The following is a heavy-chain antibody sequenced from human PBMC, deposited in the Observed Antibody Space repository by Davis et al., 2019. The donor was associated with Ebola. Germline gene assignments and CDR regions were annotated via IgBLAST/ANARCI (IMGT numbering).Heavy chain of an antibody. CDR1: SYTFTSYG. D-gene: IGHD1-26*01. CDR2: ISAYNGNT. J-gene: IGHJ5*01. Sequence: ASVKVSCRASSYTFTSYGISWLRQAPGQGLEWMGWISAYNGNTNYAQKLQGRVTMTTDTSRSTAYMELRSLRSDDTAVYYCAREAGATTRIYDSWGQGTLVTVSS. V-gene: IGHV1-18*01. CDR3: AREAGATTRIYDS.